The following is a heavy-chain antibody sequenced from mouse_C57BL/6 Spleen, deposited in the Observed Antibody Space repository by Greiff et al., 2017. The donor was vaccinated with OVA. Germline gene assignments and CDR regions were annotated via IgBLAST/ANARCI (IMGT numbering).Heavy chain of an antibody. D-gene: IGHD2-3*01. J-gene: IGHJ4*01. Sequence: EVHLVESGEGLVKPGGSLKLSCAASGFTFSSYAMSWVRQTPEKRLEWVAYISSGGDYLYYADTVKGRFTISRDNARNTLYLQMSSLKSEDTAMYYCTRDDGYSLYAMDYWGQGTSVTVSS. V-gene: IGHV5-9-1*02. CDR1: GFTFSSYA. CDR2: ISSGGDYL. CDR3: TRDDGYSLYAMDY.